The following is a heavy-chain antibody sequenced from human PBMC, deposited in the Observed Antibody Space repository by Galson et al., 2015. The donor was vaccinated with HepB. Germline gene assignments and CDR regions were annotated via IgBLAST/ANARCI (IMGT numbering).Heavy chain of an antibody. CDR1: GFTFSSYG. D-gene: IGHD5-12*01. Sequence: SLRLSCAASGFTFSSYGMHWARQAPGKGLEWVAVISYDGSNKYYADSVKGRFTISRDNSKNTLYLQMNSLRAEDTAVYYCAKDRWLHQLSGEFDVWGQGTTVTVSS. V-gene: IGHV3-30*18. CDR2: ISYDGSNK. J-gene: IGHJ6*02. CDR3: AKDRWLHQLSGEFDV.